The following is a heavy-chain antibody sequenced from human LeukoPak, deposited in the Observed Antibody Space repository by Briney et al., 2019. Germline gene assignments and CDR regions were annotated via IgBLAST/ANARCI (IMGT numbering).Heavy chain of an antibody. V-gene: IGHV4-31*11. D-gene: IGHD7-27*01. J-gene: IGHJ4*02. Sequence: PSQTLSLTCAVSGGSISSGGYSWSWIRQHPGKGLEWIGYIYYSGSTYYNPSLKSRVTISVDTSKNQFSLKLSSVTAADTAVYYCARTTNWVDYWGQGTLVTVSS. CDR2: IYYSGST. CDR3: ARTTNWVDY. CDR1: GGSISSGGYS.